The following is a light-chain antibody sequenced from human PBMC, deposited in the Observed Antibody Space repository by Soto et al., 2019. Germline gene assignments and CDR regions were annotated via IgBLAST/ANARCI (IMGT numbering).Light chain of an antibody. CDR2: GAS. CDR1: QSVSSNN. J-gene: IGKJ3*01. CDR3: QQYGSSPQFT. Sequence: EIVLTQSPGTLSLSPGERASLSGRDSQSVSSNNLAWYQQKPGQAPRLLIYGASIRATGIPDRFSGSGSGTDFTLTISGLEPEDFAVYYCQQYGSSPQFTFGPGTKVHI. V-gene: IGKV3-20*01.